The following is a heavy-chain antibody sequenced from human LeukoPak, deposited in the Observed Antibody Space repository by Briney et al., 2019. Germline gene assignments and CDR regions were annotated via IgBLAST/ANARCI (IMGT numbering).Heavy chain of an antibody. CDR2: INPTGGST. V-gene: IGHV1-46*01. CDR1: GYTFPSYF. J-gene: IGHJ4*02. Sequence: ASVRVSCKASGYTFPSYFMHWVRQAPGRGLEWMGIINPTGGSTTYAQKFQGRVTMTRDTSTSTVHMELSSLRSDDTAVYYCARTAARRFDYWGQGTLVTVSS. CDR3: ARTAARRFDY. D-gene: IGHD6-6*01.